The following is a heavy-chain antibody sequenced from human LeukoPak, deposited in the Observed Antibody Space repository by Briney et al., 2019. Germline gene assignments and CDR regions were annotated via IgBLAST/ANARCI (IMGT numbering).Heavy chain of an antibody. CDR1: GFTFSNYW. Sequence: GGSLRLSCAASGFTFSNYWMSWVRQAPGKGREWVANIKQDGSEKYYVESVKGRFTISRDNAKNSLYLQMNSLRAEDTALYYCASGGSYYPLFDYWGQGTLVTVSS. J-gene: IGHJ4*02. CDR3: ASGGSYYPLFDY. V-gene: IGHV3-7*01. CDR2: IKQDGSEK. D-gene: IGHD1-26*01.